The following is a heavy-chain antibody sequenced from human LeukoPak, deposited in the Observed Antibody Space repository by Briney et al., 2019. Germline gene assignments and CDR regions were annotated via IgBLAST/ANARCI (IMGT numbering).Heavy chain of an antibody. CDR3: ARYAAGTGSYFDY. J-gene: IGHJ4*02. Sequence: PGGSLRLSCAASGFTFSSSGMNWVRQAPGKGLEWVSYISSSRSYIYYADSVKGRLTISRDNAKKSLYLQMNSLRAEDTAVYYCARYAAGTGSYFDYWGQGTLVTVSS. V-gene: IGHV3-21*01. CDR2: ISSSRSYI. D-gene: IGHD6-13*01. CDR1: GFTFSSSG.